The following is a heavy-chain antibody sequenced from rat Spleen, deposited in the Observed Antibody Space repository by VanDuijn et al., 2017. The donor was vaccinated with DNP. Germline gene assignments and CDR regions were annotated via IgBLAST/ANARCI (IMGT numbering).Heavy chain of an antibody. CDR2: IRYDGGGT. J-gene: IGHJ2*01. CDR1: GFTFSDYN. CDR3: VRWNSGHFDY. D-gene: IGHD4-3*01. Sequence: EVQLVESGGGLVQPGRSLKLSCAASGFTFSDYNLVWVRQAPTKDLEWVAYIRYDGGGTKYADSVKGRFTISRDNAKNTLYLQMNSLRSEDMATYYCVRWNSGHFDYWGQGVMVPVSS. V-gene: IGHV5-22*01.